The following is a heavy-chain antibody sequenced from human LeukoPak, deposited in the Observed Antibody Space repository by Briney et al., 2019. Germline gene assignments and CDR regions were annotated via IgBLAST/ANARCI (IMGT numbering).Heavy chain of an antibody. CDR3: ARETGENAFDI. CDR2: ISSSGSTI. Sequence: PGGSLRLSCAASGFTFSSYEMNWVHKAPGKGLEWVSYISSSGSTIYYADSVKGRFTISRDNAKNSLYLQMNSLRAEDTAVYYCARETGENAFDIWGQGTMVTVSS. CDR1: GFTFSSYE. V-gene: IGHV3-48*03. D-gene: IGHD7-27*01. J-gene: IGHJ3*02.